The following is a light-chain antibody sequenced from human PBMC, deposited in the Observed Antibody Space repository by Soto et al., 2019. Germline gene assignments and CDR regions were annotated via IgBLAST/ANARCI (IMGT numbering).Light chain of an antibody. V-gene: IGKV1-39*01. CDR1: HSISNY. CDR3: QQSYSTPIT. Sequence: SQMPQSPSSLSASVGDRVTISCRASHSISNYVNWYQHRPGKAPNLLISGATSLQSGVPSRFSGSESGTHFSLIISSLQPEDSATYYCQQSYSTPITFGQGTRLEIK. CDR2: GAT. J-gene: IGKJ5*01.